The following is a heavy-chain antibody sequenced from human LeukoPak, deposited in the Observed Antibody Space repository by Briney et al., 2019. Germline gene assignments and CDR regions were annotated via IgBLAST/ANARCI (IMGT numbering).Heavy chain of an antibody. CDR1: GFTFSSYA. CDR2: ISYDGSNK. CDR3: AKGLEYYDFWSGYRGTYYYYGMDV. V-gene: IGHV3-30*04. D-gene: IGHD3-3*01. Sequence: PGGSLRLSCAASGFTFSSYAMHWVRQAPGKGLEWVAVISYDGSNKYYADSVKGRFTISRDNSKNTLYLQMNSLRAEDTAVYYCAKGLEYYDFWSGYRGTYYYYGMDVWGQGTTVTVSS. J-gene: IGHJ6*02.